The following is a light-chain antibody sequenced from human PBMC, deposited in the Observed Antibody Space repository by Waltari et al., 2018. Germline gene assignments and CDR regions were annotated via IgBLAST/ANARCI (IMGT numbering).Light chain of an antibody. V-gene: IGKV1-33*01. CDR1: QDISNY. CDR2: DAS. Sequence: DIQMTQSPSSLSASVGDRVTITCQASQDISNYLNWYQQKPGKAPKLLTYDASNLETGVPSRFSGSGSGTHFTFTISSLQPEDFATYYCQQYDNLPLTFGGGTKVEIK. CDR3: QQYDNLPLT. J-gene: IGKJ4*01.